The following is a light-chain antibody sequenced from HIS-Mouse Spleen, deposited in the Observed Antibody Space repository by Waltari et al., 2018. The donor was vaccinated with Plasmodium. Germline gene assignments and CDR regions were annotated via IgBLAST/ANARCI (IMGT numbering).Light chain of an antibody. CDR2: RNN. Sequence: QSVLTQPPSASGTPGQRVTISWSGSSSNIGSNYVYWYQQLPGTAPKLLIYRNNQRPSGVPDRCSGSKSGTSASLAISGLRSEDEADYYCAAWDDSLSGRVFGGGTKLTVL. CDR3: AAWDDSLSGRV. V-gene: IGLV1-47*01. J-gene: IGLJ3*02. CDR1: SSNIGSNY.